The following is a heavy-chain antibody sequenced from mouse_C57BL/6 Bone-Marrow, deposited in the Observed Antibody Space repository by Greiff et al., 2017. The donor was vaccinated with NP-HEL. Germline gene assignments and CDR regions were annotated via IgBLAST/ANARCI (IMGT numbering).Heavy chain of an antibody. J-gene: IGHJ3*01. CDR3: ARDGDYAAWFAY. CDR1: GYSITSGYY. D-gene: IGHD2-13*01. CDR2: ISYDGSN. V-gene: IGHV3-6*01. Sequence: VQLQQSGPGLVKPSQSLSLTCSVTGYSITSGYYWNWIRQFPGNKLEWMGYISYDGSNNYNPSLKNRISITRDTSKNQFFLKLNSVTTEDTATYYCARDGDYAAWFAYWGQGTLVTVSA.